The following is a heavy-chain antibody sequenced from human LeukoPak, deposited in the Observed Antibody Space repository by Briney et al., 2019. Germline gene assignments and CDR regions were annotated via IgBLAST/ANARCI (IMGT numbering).Heavy chain of an antibody. CDR1: GYTFTSYY. CDR2: INPSGGST. CDR3: ARAGSYYDYDY. J-gene: IGHJ4*02. V-gene: IGHV1-46*01. D-gene: IGHD1-26*01. Sequence: ASVKVTCKTSGYTFTSYYIHWVRQSPGQGLAWMGIINPSGGSTSYAQKFQGRVTMTRDTSTSTVYMELSSLRSEDTAVYYCARAGSYYDYDYWGQGTLVTVSS.